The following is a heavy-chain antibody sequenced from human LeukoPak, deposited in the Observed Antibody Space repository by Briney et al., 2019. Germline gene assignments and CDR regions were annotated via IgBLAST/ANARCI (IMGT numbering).Heavy chain of an antibody. Sequence: SETLSLTCTVSGGSISSGSYYWSWIRQPAGKGLEWIGRIYTSGSTNYNPSLKSRVTISVDTSKNQFSLKLSSVTAADTAVYYCARQGGSYYGVFDIWGQGTMVTVSS. CDR2: IYTSGST. D-gene: IGHD1-26*01. J-gene: IGHJ3*02. CDR3: ARQGGSYYGVFDI. CDR1: GGSISSGSYY. V-gene: IGHV4-61*02.